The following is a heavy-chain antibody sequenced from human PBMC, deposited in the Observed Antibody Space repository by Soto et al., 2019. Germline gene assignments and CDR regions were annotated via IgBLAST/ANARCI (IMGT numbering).Heavy chain of an antibody. CDR3: ARDRDYYDSSGYQPDYFDY. CDR1: GFTFSSYE. CDR2: ISSSGSTI. V-gene: IGHV3-48*03. Sequence: QPGGSLRLSCAASGFTFSSYEMNWVRQAPGKGLEWVSYISSSGSTIYYADSVKGRFTISRDNAKNSLYLQMNSLRAEDTAVYYCARDRDYYDSSGYQPDYFDYWGQGTLVTVSS. J-gene: IGHJ4*02. D-gene: IGHD3-22*01.